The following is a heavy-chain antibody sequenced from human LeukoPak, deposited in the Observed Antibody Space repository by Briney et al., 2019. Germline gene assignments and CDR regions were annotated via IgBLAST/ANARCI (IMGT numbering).Heavy chain of an antibody. CDR3: AKSGGPYYYDSSGYSPLDY. CDR1: GFTFSSYA. CDR2: ISSSGGST. V-gene: IGHV3-23*01. J-gene: IGHJ4*02. Sequence: GSLRLSCAASGFTFSSYAMSWVRQAPGKGLEWVSAISSSGGSTYYADSVKGRFTISRDNSKNTLYLQMNCLRAEDTAVYYCAKSGGPYYYDSSGYSPLDYWGQGTLVTVSS. D-gene: IGHD3-22*01.